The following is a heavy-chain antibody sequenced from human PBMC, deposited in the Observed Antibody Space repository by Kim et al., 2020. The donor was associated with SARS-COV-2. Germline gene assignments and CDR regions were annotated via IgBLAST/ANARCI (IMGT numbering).Heavy chain of an antibody. D-gene: IGHD1-26*01. CDR1: GFTFSSYG. Sequence: GGSLRLSCAASGFTFSSYGMHWVRQAPGKGLEWVAVIWYDGSNKYYADSVKGRFTISRDNSKNTLYLQMNSLRAEDTAVYYCARRGETGIVGACVYVDYWGHGALVTVSS. J-gene: IGHJ4*01. CDR3: ARRGETGIVGACVYVDY. CDR2: IWYDGSNK. V-gene: IGHV3-33*01.